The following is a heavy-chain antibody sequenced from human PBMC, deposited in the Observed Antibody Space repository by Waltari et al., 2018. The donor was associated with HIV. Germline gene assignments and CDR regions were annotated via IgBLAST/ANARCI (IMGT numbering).Heavy chain of an antibody. D-gene: IGHD3-16*01. J-gene: IGHJ4*02. CDR1: GFSFSEAW. Sequence: EVLLVESGGGLGKPGGSLRLSCAASGFSFSEAWMSWVGQAPGGGLEWVGRIKSSTDGGTTDYAAPVKGRFTISRDDSKTTLYLEMNGLKTEDTAVYYCTTVGGGTRDYWGQGTLITVSS. V-gene: IGHV3-15*01. CDR2: IKSSTDGGTT. CDR3: TTVGGGTRDY.